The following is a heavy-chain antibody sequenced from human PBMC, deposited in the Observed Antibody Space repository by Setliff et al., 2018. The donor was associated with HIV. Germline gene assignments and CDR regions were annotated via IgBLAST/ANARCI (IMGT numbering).Heavy chain of an antibody. Sequence: SETLSLTCTVSGGSISSYYWSWIRQPPGKGLEWIGYIYYSGTTNYNPSLKSRVTISVDTSKNQFSLKLSSVTAADTAVYYCARRTAVAGHWNFDLWGRGTLVTVSS. J-gene: IGHJ2*01. D-gene: IGHD6-19*01. CDR3: ARRTAVAGHWNFDL. V-gene: IGHV4-59*08. CDR1: GGSISSYY. CDR2: IYYSGTT.